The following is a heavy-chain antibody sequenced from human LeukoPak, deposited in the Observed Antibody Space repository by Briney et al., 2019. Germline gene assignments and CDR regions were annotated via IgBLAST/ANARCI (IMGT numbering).Heavy chain of an antibody. CDR2: ISAYNGNT. CDR3: AREGYSGYEDFDY. CDR1: AYTFTSYG. D-gene: IGHD5-12*01. Sequence: ASVKVSCKASAYTFTSYGISWVRQAPGQGLEWMGWISAYNGNTNYAQKFQGRVTITRNTSISTAYMELSSLRSEDTAVYYCAREGYSGYEDFDYWGQGTLVTVSS. J-gene: IGHJ4*02. V-gene: IGHV1-18*01.